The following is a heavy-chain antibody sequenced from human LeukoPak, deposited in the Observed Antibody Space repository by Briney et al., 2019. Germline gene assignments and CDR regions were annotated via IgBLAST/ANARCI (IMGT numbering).Heavy chain of an antibody. D-gene: IGHD3-10*01. J-gene: IGHJ5*02. Sequence: ASVKVSCKASGYTFTSFDINWVRQATGQGLEWMGWINPNSGGTNYAQKFQGRVTMTRDTSISTAYMELSRLRSDDTAVYYCARDRVTMVRGETRGNWFDPWGQGTLVTVSS. CDR2: INPNSGGT. CDR1: GYTFTSFD. CDR3: ARDRVTMVRGETRGNWFDP. V-gene: IGHV1-2*02.